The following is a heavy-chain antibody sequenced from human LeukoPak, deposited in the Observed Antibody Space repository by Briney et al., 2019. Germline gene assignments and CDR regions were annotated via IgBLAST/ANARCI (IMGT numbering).Heavy chain of an antibody. CDR3: ARLFADNYYDSSGYGRNWFDP. D-gene: IGHD3-22*01. CDR1: GGSISSSSYY. V-gene: IGHV4-39*01. Sequence: SETLSLTCSVSGGSISSSSYYCAWIRQPPGKGLEWVGSMYYNGRTYYNPSLKSRITMSEDVSRNQFSLTLRSVTAADTAVYYCARLFADNYYDSSGYGRNWFDPWGQGTLVTVSS. J-gene: IGHJ5*02. CDR2: MYYNGRT.